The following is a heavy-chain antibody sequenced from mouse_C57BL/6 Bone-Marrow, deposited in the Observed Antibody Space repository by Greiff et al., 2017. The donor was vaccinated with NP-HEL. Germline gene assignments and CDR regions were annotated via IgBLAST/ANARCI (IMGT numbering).Heavy chain of an antibody. V-gene: IGHV1-64*01. CDR3: ARRYDYDEGDFDY. Sequence: VQLQQPGAELVKPGASVKLSCKFSGYTFTSYWMHWVKQRPGQGLEWIGMIHPNSGSTNYNEKFKSKATLTVDKSSSTAYMQLISLTSEDSAVYCCARRYDYDEGDFDYWGQGTTLTVSS. D-gene: IGHD2-4*01. CDR1: GYTFTSYW. J-gene: IGHJ2*01. CDR2: IHPNSGST.